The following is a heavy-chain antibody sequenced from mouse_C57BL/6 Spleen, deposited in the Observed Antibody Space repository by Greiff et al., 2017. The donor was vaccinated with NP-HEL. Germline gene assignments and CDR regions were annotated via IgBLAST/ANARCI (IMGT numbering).Heavy chain of an antibody. CDR2: IYPGDGDT. CDR1: GYAFSSSW. V-gene: IGHV1-82*01. D-gene: IGHD1-1*01. CDR3: AKSHTTVVSLDY. J-gene: IGHJ2*01. Sequence: QVQLQQSGPELVKPGASVKISCKASGYAFSSSWMNWVKQRPGKGLEWIGRIYPGDGDTNYNGKFKGKATLTADKSSSTAYMQLSGLTSEDSAVYFCAKSHTTVVSLDYWGQGTTLTVSS.